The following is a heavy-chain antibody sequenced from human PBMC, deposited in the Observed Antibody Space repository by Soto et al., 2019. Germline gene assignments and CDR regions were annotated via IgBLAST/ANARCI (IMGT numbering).Heavy chain of an antibody. Sequence: EVQLVESGGGLVQPGGSLRLSCAASGFTFSSYWMHWVRQAPGKGLVWVSRINSDGSSTSYADSVKGRFTISRDNAKNKLYLQMNSLRAEGTAVYYCAIRASYYDSSGYFDYWGQGTLVTVSS. CDR3: AIRASYYDSSGYFDY. V-gene: IGHV3-74*01. J-gene: IGHJ4*02. CDR1: GFTFSSYW. D-gene: IGHD3-22*01. CDR2: INSDGSST.